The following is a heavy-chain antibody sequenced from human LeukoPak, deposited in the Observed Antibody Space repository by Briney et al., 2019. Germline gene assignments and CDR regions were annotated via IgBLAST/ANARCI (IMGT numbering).Heavy chain of an antibody. J-gene: IGHJ4*02. CDR1: GFTFSSYG. V-gene: IGHV3-48*04. CDR2: ISGSSGST. Sequence: GGSLRLSCAASGFTFSSYGMTWVRQAPGKGLEWVSYISGSSGSTYYADSVKGRFTISRDNAKNSLYLQMNSLRAEDTAVYYCASGNTGYWFWGQGTLVTVSS. D-gene: IGHD3-9*01. CDR3: ASGNTGYWF.